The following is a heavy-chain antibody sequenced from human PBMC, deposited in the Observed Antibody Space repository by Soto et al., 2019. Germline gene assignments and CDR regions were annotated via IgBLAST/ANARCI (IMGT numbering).Heavy chain of an antibody. CDR2: IYYSGST. CDR3: AGYDFWSGYGMDV. D-gene: IGHD3-3*01. CDR1: GGSISSSSYY. Sequence: QLQLQESGPGLVKPSETLSLTCTVSGGSISSSSYYWGWIRQPPGKGLEWIGSIYYSGSTYYNPSLKSRVTISVDTSKNQFSLKLSSVTAADTAVYYCAGYDFWSGYGMDVRGQGTTVTVSS. V-gene: IGHV4-39*01. J-gene: IGHJ6*02.